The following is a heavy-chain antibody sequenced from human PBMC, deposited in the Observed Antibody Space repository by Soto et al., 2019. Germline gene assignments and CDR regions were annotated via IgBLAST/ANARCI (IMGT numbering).Heavy chain of an antibody. Sequence: WAPLKLSCKGSGYTFTNYWIGWVRQMPGKGPEWMGIIYPGDSDTKYNPSFQGQVTISADKSITTTYLQWSSLKASDTAIYYCAASIFYYGMDVWGQGTTVTVSS. CDR1: GYTFTNYW. V-gene: IGHV5-51*01. CDR3: AASIFYYGMDV. CDR2: IYPGDSDT. J-gene: IGHJ6*02.